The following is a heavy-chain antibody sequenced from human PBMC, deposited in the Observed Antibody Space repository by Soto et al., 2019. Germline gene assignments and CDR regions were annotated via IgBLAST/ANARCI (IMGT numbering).Heavy chain of an antibody. V-gene: IGHV3-13*05. CDR1: GFTFSSYD. D-gene: IGHD6-19*01. J-gene: IGHJ4*02. Sequence: GESLKISCAASGFTFSSYDMHWVRQATGKGLEWVSAIGTAGDPYYPGSVKGRFTISRENAKNSLYLQMNSLRAGDTAVYYCARGASSGWYDYWGQGTLVTVSS. CDR2: IGTAGDP. CDR3: ARGASSGWYDY.